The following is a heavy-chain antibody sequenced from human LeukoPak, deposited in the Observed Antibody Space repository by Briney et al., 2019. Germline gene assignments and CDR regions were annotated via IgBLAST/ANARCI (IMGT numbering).Heavy chain of an antibody. Sequence: SETLSLTCTVSGASISSSSDYWGWIRQPPGKGLEWIGNIFYSGSTYYNPSLKSRVTISVDTSRNQFSLKLTSVTAADTAVYYCASLIYDSSGYYFDKWGQGTLVTVSS. J-gene: IGHJ4*02. V-gene: IGHV4-39*01. CDR3: ASLIYDSSGYYFDK. CDR2: IFYSGST. D-gene: IGHD3-22*01. CDR1: GASISSSSDY.